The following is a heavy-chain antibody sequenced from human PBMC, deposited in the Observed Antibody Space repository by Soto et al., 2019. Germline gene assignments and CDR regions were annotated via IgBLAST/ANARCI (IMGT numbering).Heavy chain of an antibody. CDR2: ISAYNGNT. CDR3: ARAGYCSSTSCYWLHFDY. D-gene: IGHD2-2*01. CDR1: GYTFTSYG. J-gene: IGHJ4*02. Sequence: ASVKVSCKASGYTFTSYGISWVRQAPGQGLEWMGWISAYNGNTNYAQKLQGRVTMTTDTSTCTAYMELRSLRSDDTAVYYCARAGYCSSTSCYWLHFDYWGQGTLVTVSS. V-gene: IGHV1-18*01.